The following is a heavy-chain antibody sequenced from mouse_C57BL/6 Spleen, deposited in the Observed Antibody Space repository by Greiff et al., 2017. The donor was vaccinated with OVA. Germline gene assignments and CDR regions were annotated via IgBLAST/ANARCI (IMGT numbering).Heavy chain of an antibody. D-gene: IGHD2-1*01. CDR2: ISSGSSTI. J-gene: IGHJ4*01. CDR3: ARGAYGNYEDYAMDY. V-gene: IGHV5-17*01. CDR1: GFTFSDYG. Sequence: EVQLQQSGGGLVKPGGSLKLSCAASGFTFSDYGMHWVRQAPEKGLEWVAYISSGSSTIYYADTVKGRFTISRDNAKNTLFLQMTSLRSEDTAMYYCARGAYGNYEDYAMDYWGQGTSVTVSS.